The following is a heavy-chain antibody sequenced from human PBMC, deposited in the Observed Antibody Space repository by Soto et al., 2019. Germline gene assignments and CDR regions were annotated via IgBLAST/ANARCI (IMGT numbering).Heavy chain of an antibody. V-gene: IGHV4-39*01. Sequence: SQTLSLTCTGAAGSISSSSNYWGWILQPPGKGQEWIGSIYYSGSTYYNPSLKSLVTISVDTSKNQFSLKLSSVTAADTAVYYCARQDILTGYTAFDIWGQGTMVTVSS. CDR1: AGSISSSSNY. CDR3: ARQDILTGYTAFDI. J-gene: IGHJ3*02. CDR2: IYYSGST. D-gene: IGHD3-9*01.